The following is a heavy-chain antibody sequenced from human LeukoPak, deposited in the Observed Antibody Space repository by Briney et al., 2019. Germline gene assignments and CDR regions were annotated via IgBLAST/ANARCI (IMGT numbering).Heavy chain of an antibody. CDR2: ISGSGINT. Sequence: GGSLRLSCAASGFIFSSYAMSWVRQAPGKGLEWVSAISGSGINTYYADSVKGRFTISRDNSKNTLYLQMNSLRAEDTAVYYCAKYRADCFDIWGQGTMVTVSS. V-gene: IGHV3-23*01. CDR3: AKYRADCFDI. CDR1: GFIFSSYA. J-gene: IGHJ3*02. D-gene: IGHD2-21*01.